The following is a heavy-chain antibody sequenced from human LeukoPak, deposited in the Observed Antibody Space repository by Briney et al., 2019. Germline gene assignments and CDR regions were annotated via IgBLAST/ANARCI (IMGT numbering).Heavy chain of an antibody. CDR1: GFTFSSYG. CDR2: ISSNGGST. J-gene: IGHJ6*02. V-gene: IGHV3-64*01. CDR3: ARECYYYGMDV. Sequence: GGSLRLSCAASGFTFSSYGMHWVRQAPGKGLEYVSAISSNGGSTCYANSVKGRFTISRDNSKNTLYLQMGSLRAEDMAVYYCARECYYYGMDVWGQGTTVTVSS.